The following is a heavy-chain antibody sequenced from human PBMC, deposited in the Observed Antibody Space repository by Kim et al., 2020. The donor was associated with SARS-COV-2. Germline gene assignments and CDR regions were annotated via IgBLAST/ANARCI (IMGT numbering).Heavy chain of an antibody. Sequence: GGSLRLSCAASGFTFGDYAMHWVRQAPGKGLEWVSGISWNSGSIGYADSVKGRFTISRDNAKNSLYLQMNSLRAEDTALYYCAKDIWSGGAVWNYVTWYFDLWGRGTLVTVSS. CDR3: AKDIWSGGAVWNYVTWYFDL. D-gene: IGHD1-7*01. CDR1: GFTFGDYA. J-gene: IGHJ2*01. CDR2: ISWNSGSI. V-gene: IGHV3-9*01.